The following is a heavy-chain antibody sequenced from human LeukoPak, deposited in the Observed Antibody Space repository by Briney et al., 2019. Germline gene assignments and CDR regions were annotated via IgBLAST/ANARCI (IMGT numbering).Heavy chain of an antibody. CDR2: IYYSGST. CDR3: ARRSPSRGFDY. V-gene: IGHV4-39*01. CDR1: GGSISSSSYY. D-gene: IGHD3-10*01. Sequence: SETLSLTCTVSGGSISSSSYYWGWIRQPPGKGLEWIGSIYYSGSTYYNPSLKSRVTISVDTSKNQFSLKLSSVTAADTAVYYCARRSPSRGFDYWGQGTLVTVSS. J-gene: IGHJ4*02.